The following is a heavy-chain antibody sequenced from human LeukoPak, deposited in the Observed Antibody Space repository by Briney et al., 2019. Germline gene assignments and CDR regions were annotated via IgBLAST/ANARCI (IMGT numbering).Heavy chain of an antibody. J-gene: IGHJ5*02. CDR3: ARDGAGVEDIVATNYYTTWFDP. CDR2: ISSSSKTI. Sequence: GGPLRLLCAASSLTCCRYSMLWPRHATGKGLEGVSYISSSSKTIYYADSVKGRFTISRDNAKNALYLQMNSLRAEDTAVYYSARDGAGVEDIVATNYYTTWFDPWGQGTLVTVSS. CDR1: SLTCCRYS. V-gene: IGHV3-48*04. D-gene: IGHD5-12*01.